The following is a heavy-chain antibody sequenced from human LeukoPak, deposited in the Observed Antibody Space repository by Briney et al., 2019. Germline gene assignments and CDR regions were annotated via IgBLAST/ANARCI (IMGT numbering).Heavy chain of an antibody. V-gene: IGHV3-9*01. D-gene: IGHD3-22*01. J-gene: IGHJ4*02. CDR1: GFTFDDYA. Sequence: GGSLRLSCAASGFTFDDYAMHWVRQAPGKGLEWVSGISWNSGSIGYADSVKGRFTIPRDNAKNSLYLQMNSLRAEDTALYYCAKSRVSGYRHPFDYWGQGTLVTVSS. CDR2: ISWNSGSI. CDR3: AKSRVSGYRHPFDY.